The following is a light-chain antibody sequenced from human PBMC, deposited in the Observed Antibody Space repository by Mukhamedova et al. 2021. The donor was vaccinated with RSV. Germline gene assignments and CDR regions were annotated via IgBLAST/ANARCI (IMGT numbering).Light chain of an antibody. CDR2: RAS. V-gene: IGKV1-5*03. CDR3: QQYNSQSKT. Sequence: APKLLIYRASDLASGVPLRFTGSGSGTDFSLTISSLQPDDFASYYCQQYNSQSKTFGQGTKVEIK. J-gene: IGKJ1*01.